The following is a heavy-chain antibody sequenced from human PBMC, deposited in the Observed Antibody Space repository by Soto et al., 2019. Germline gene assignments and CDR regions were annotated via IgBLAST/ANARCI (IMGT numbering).Heavy chain of an antibody. CDR2: IYPGDSDT. J-gene: IGHJ6*02. CDR1: GYSFSSYW. V-gene: IGHV5-51*01. D-gene: IGHD1-1*01. Sequence: PGESLKISCEGSGYSFSSYWIGWVRQMPGKGLEWMGIIYPGDSDTRYSPSFQGQVTISADKSISTAFLQWSSLKASDTAVYYCVKFVLPGGGTGHGMDVWGQGTTVTVSS. CDR3: VKFVLPGGGTGHGMDV.